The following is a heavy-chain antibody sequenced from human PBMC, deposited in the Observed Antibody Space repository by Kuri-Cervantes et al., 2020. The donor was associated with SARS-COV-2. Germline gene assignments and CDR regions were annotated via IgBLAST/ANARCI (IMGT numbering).Heavy chain of an antibody. CDR3: TRHPPEFTDYYYYGMDV. J-gene: IGHJ6*02. Sequence: GESLKISCAASGFTFSDYYMSWIRQAPGKGLEWASYISSSGSTIYYADSVKGRFTISRDNAKNSLYLQMNSLKTEDTAVYYCTRHPPEFTDYYYYGMDVWGQGTTVTVSS. CDR2: ISSSGSTI. V-gene: IGHV3-11*01. D-gene: IGHD3-10*01. CDR1: GFTFSDYY.